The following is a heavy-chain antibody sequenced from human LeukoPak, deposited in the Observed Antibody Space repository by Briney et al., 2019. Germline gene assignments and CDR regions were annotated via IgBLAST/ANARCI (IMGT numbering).Heavy chain of an antibody. CDR3: ARGLSDYYYDSSGYPL. CDR1: GYTFTGYA. CDR2: INTNTGNP. Sequence: ASVKVSCKASGYTFTGYAMNWVRQAPGQGLEWMGWINTNTGNPTYAQGFTGRFVFSLDTSVSTAYLQISGLKAEDTAVYYCARGLSDYYYDSSGYPLWGQGTLVAVSS. V-gene: IGHV7-4-1*02. J-gene: IGHJ4*02. D-gene: IGHD3-22*01.